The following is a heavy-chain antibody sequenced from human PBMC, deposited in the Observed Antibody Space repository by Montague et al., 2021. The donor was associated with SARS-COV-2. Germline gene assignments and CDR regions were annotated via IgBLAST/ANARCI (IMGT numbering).Heavy chain of an antibody. CDR1: GGSFSNYY. D-gene: IGHD3-16*01. CDR2: INHSGST. J-gene: IGHJ5*02. CDR3: ARGGAVHTFVAPERARRYNWFDP. Sequence: SETLSLTCAVYGGSFSNYYWSWTRQPPGKGLEWIGEINHSGSTNXNPSLKSRVTISVDTSKNQFSLKLSSVTAADTAVYYCARGGAVHTFVAPERARRYNWFDPWGQGTLVTVSS. V-gene: IGHV4-34*01.